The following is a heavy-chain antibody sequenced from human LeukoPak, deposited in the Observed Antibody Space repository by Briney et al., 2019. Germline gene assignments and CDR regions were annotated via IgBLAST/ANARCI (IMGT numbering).Heavy chain of an antibody. V-gene: IGHV3-53*01. CDR3: ARSQGYQLPFDY. J-gene: IGHJ4*02. CDR1: GVPFRSKY. Sequence: PGGARRLSGGASGVPFRSKYMSGGRRAPGKGLEGFLLIYSGASTYYADSVKGRFTISRDNSKNTLYLQMNSLRAEDTAVYYCARSQGYQLPFDYWGQGTLVTVSS. CDR2: IYSGAST. D-gene: IGHD2-2*01.